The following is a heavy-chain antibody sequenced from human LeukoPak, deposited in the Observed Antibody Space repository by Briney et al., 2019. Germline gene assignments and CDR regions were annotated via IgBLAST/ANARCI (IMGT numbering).Heavy chain of an antibody. CDR2: ISESGGST. V-gene: IGHV3-23*01. Sequence: GGPLRLSCVVSGITLSNYAMSWVRQAPGKGLEWVSGISESGGSTKYADSVKGRFTISRDNSLNTVYLQMNSLRAEDTAVYFCAKRGIVIRGVLIIGFHKEAYYFDYWGQGILVTVSS. CDR3: AKRGIVIRGVLIIGFHKEAYYFDY. J-gene: IGHJ4*02. CDR1: GITLSNYA. D-gene: IGHD3-10*01.